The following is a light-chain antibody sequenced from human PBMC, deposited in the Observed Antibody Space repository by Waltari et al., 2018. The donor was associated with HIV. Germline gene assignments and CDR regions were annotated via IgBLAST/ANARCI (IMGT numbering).Light chain of an antibody. J-gene: IGLJ3*02. CDR1: SSDIGGYNY. V-gene: IGLV2-8*01. CDR2: EVN. CDR3: SSYAGSTTWV. Sequence: QSALTQPPSASGSPGQSVTISCTGTSSDIGGYNYVSWYQQHPGKAPKLMIFEVNKRPSGVPDRFFGSKSGNTASLTVSGLQPEDEAEYHCSSYAGSTTWVFGGGTTLTVL.